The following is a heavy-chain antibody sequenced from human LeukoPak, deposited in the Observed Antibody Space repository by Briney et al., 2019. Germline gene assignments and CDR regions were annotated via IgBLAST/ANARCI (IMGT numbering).Heavy chain of an antibody. V-gene: IGHV3-30-3*01. D-gene: IGHD4-17*01. CDR1: GFTFSSYA. J-gene: IGHJ4*02. CDR3: ARDTNGDYDFDY. Sequence: PGGSLRLSCAASGFTFSSYAMHWVRQAPGKGLEWVAVISYDGSNKYYADSVKGRFTISRDNSKNTLYLQMNSLRAEDTAVYYCARDTNGDYDFDYWGQGTLVTVSS. CDR2: ISYDGSNK.